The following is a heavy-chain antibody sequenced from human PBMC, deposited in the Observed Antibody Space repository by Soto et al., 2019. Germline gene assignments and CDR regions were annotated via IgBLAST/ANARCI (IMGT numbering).Heavy chain of an antibody. J-gene: IGHJ5*02. CDR3: AQSRWELLS. Sequence: EVQLLESGGGLVRPGGSLRLSCVASGFSFSSYAMSWVRQVPGKGLEWVSSMIASDTRGDKYYADSVKGRFTISRDNSADILYLQMSRLRVEDTAVYYCAQSRWELLSWGQGTLVTVSS. D-gene: IGHD1-26*01. CDR1: GFSFSSYA. V-gene: IGHV3-23*01. CDR2: MIASDTRGDK.